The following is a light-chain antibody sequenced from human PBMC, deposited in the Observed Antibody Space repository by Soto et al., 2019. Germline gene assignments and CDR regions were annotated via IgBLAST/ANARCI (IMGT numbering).Light chain of an antibody. J-gene: IGKJ4*01. CDR2: AAS. CDR3: QQSYRTPLT. CDR1: QSISSY. Sequence: IQMTQSPSSLSASVGDRVTITCRASQSISSYLIWYQHKPGKAPKLLIFAASSLLSGVPSRFSGSASGTDFTLTISSLQPEDFATYYCQQSYRTPLTFGGGTKVEIK. V-gene: IGKV1-39*01.